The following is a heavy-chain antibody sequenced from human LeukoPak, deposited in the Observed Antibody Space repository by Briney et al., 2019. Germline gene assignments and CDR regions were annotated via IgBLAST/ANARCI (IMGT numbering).Heavy chain of an antibody. J-gene: IGHJ6*02. CDR1: GGSISSYY. D-gene: IGHD3-22*01. CDR2: IYYSGST. CDR3: ARAHYDSPMDV. Sequence: SETLSLTCTVSGGSISSYYWSWIWQPPGKGLEWIGYIYYSGSTNYNPSLKSRVTISVDTSKNQFSLKLSSVTAADTAVYYCARAHYDSPMDVWGQGTTVTVSS. V-gene: IGHV4-59*08.